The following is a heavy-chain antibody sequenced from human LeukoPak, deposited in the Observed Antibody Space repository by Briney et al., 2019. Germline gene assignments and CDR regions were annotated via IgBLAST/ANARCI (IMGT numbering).Heavy chain of an antibody. CDR1: GFTFSITY. CDR2: IYGGGDA. J-gene: IGHJ6*03. V-gene: IGHV3-66*01. CDR3: ARVSVGATHYYYYYMDV. Sequence: PGGSLRLSCTASGFTFSITYMAWVRQAPGKGLEWVSVIYGGGDAYYADSVKGRFTIARDNSKKTLYLQMNSLRAEDTAVYYCARVSVGATHYYYYYMDVWGKGTTVTISS. D-gene: IGHD1-26*01.